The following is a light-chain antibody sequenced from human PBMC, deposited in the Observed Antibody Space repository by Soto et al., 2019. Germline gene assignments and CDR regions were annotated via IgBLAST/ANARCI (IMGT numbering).Light chain of an antibody. Sequence: EIVLTQSPATLSLSPGERATLSCRASQSVSSYLAWYQQKPGQAPRLLIYDASNRATGIPARFSGSGSGTDFTPIIGSLEPEDFAVYYCQERGSWPLTFGEGTRLEIK. CDR3: QERGSWPLT. V-gene: IGKV3-11*01. CDR1: QSVSSY. CDR2: DAS. J-gene: IGKJ5*01.